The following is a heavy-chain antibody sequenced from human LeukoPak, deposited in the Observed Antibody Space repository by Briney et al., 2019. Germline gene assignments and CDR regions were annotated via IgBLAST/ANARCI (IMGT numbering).Heavy chain of an antibody. J-gene: IGHJ3*02. Sequence: GGSLRLSCAASGFTFSSYAMSWVRQAPGKGLEGVSAISGSATNTYYADSVKGRFTISRDNSKNTLHLQMNSLRAEDTAVYYCAKDRSIAARRAFDIWGRGTMVTVSS. CDR1: GFTFSSYA. V-gene: IGHV3-23*01. D-gene: IGHD6-6*01. CDR3: AKDRSIAARRAFDI. CDR2: ISGSATNT.